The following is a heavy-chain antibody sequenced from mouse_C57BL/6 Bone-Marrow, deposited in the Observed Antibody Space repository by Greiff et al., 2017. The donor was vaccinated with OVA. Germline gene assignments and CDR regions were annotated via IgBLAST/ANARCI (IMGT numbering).Heavy chain of an antibody. Sequence: QVQLKQSGAELAKPGASVKLSCKASGYTFTSYWMHWVKQRPGQGLEWIGYINPSSGYTKYNQKFKDQATLTADKSSSTAYMQLSSLTYEDSAVYYCARTTVVAHWYVDVWGTGTTVTVTS. CDR1: GYTFTSYW. CDR3: ARTTVVAHWYVDV. CDR2: INPSSGYT. D-gene: IGHD1-1*01. J-gene: IGHJ1*03. V-gene: IGHV1-7*01.